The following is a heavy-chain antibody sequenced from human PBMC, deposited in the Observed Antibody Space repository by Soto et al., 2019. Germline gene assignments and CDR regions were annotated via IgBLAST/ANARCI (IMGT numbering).Heavy chain of an antibody. CDR1: GGSFISYI. J-gene: IGHJ6*03. D-gene: IGHD2-21*01. CDR2: SIPIQGRA. CDR3: AKSLVFVDHAYMDV. V-gene: IGHV1-69*02. Sequence: QVHLVQSGAEVRKPGSSVKVSCEASGGSFISYIFTWVRQAPGQGLEWMGRSIPIQGRADYALKFQDIVTITADRSTQTVYMELRSLRPEDTALYYCAKSLVFVDHAYMDVWGKGTTVTVSS.